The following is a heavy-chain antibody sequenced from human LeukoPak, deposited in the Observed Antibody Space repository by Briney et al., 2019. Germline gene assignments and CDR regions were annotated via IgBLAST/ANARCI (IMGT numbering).Heavy chain of an antibody. CDR1: GYTFTSYA. CDR2: INAGNGNT. D-gene: IGHD3-9*01. J-gene: IGHJ6*02. Sequence: ASVKVSCKASGYTFTSYAMHWVRQAPGQRLEWMGWINAGNGNTKYSQKFQGRVTITRDTSASTAYMELSSLRSEDTAVYYCAKDQRYFDWQTQNGMDVWGQGTTVTVSS. CDR3: AKDQRYFDWQTQNGMDV. V-gene: IGHV1-3*01.